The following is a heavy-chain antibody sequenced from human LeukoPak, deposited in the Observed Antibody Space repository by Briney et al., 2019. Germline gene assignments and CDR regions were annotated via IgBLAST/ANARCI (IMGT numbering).Heavy chain of an antibody. J-gene: IGHJ6*04. D-gene: IGHD4-23*01. CDR3: VSDYGGSNEIRMDV. CDR1: GYTFTVYY. CDR2: INPNSGGT. V-gene: IGHV1-2*02. Sequence: ASVKVSCKASGYTFTVYYMHWVRQAPGQGLEWMGWINPNSGGTNYAQKFQGRVTMTRDTSISTAYMELSRLRSDDTAVYYCVSDYGGSNEIRMDVWGKGTTVTVSS.